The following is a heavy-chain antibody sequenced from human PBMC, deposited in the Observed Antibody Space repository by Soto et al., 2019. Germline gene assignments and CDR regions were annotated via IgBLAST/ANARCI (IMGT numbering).Heavy chain of an antibody. V-gene: IGHV1-18*01. J-gene: IGHJ5*02. CDR2: ISAYNGNT. D-gene: IGHD3-10*01. Sequence: ASVKVSCKAPGYTFTSYGISWVRQAPGQGLEWMGWISAYNGNTNYAQKLQGRVTMTTDTSTSTAYMELRSLRSDDTAVYYCARDSVVVRGVIPTGGWFDPWGQGTLVTVSS. CDR3: ARDSVVVRGVIPTGGWFDP. CDR1: GYTFTSYG.